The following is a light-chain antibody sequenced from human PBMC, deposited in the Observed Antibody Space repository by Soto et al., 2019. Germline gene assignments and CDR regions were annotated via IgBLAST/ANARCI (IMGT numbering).Light chain of an antibody. V-gene: IGKV3-15*01. J-gene: IGKJ5*01. CDR3: QHYNNWPIT. CDR1: QSVASN. CDR2: GTS. Sequence: ILLTQSPASLSLSPGESGTLSCRASQSVASNLDWYQQKTGQDPRLLLYGTSTRATGVPDRFSGSGSGTDFTLTISSLQAANFAVFHCQHYNNWPITFGQGTRLE.